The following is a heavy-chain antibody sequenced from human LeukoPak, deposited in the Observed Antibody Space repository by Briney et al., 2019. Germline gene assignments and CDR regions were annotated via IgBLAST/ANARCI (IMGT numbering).Heavy chain of an antibody. D-gene: IGHD3-9*01. Sequence: SVKVSCKASGYRFTSYGISWVRQAPGQGLAWMGWISAYNGNTNYAQKLQGRVTMTTDTSTSTAYMELRSLRSDDTAVYYCARGGDGDILTGLVFDYWGQGTLVTVSS. CDR2: ISAYNGNT. CDR3: ARGGDGDILTGLVFDY. CDR1: GYRFTSYG. J-gene: IGHJ4*02. V-gene: IGHV1-18*01.